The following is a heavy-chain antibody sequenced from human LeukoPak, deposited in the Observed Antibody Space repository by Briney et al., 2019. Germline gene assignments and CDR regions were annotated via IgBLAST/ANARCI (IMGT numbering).Heavy chain of an antibody. J-gene: IGHJ4*02. V-gene: IGHV4-34*01. Sequence: SETLSLTCAVYGGSFSGYYWSWIRQPPGKGLEWIGEIDHSGSTNYNPSLKSRVTISVDTSKNQFSLKLSSVTAADTAVYYCASWRVRGPLWGQGTLVTVSS. CDR2: IDHSGST. D-gene: IGHD3-10*01. CDR3: ASWRVRGPL. CDR1: GGSFSGYY.